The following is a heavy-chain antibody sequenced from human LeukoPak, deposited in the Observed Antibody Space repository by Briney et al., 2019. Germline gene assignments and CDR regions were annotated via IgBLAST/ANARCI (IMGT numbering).Heavy chain of an antibody. CDR3: ARETGYSYGYSYFDY. CDR1: GGSFSGYY. Sequence: SETLSLTCAVYGGSFSGYYWSWIRQPLGKGLEWIGEINHSGSTNYNPSLKSRVTISVDTSKNQFSLKLSSVTAADTAVYYCARETGYSYGYSYFDYWGQGTLVTVSS. D-gene: IGHD5-18*01. CDR2: INHSGST. V-gene: IGHV4-34*01. J-gene: IGHJ4*02.